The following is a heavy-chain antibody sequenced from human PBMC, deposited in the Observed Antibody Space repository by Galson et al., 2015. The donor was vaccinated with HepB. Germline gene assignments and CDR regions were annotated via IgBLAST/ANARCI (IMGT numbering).Heavy chain of an antibody. CDR2: ISSSGSTI. V-gene: IGHV3-11*01. CDR3: ARIVVVPAAIYYYYYMDV. Sequence: LRLSCAASGFTFSDYYMSWIRQAPGKGLEWVSYISSSGSTIYYADSVKGRFTISRDNAKNSLYLQMNSLRAEDTAVYYCARIVVVPAAIYYYYYMDVWGKGTTVTVSS. CDR1: GFTFSDYY. J-gene: IGHJ6*03. D-gene: IGHD2-2*02.